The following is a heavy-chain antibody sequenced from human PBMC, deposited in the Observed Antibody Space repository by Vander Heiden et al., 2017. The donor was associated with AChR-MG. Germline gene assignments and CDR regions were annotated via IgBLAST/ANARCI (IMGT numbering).Heavy chain of an antibody. CDR2: ISYDGSNK. Sequence: QVQLVESGGGVVQPGRSLRPPCAASGFTFSSYAMHWVRQAPGKGLEWVAVISYDGSNKYYADSVKGRFTISRDNSKNTLYLQMNSLRAEDTAVYYCAREGIYGVIAAAGTVYWGQGTLVTVSS. D-gene: IGHD6-13*01. CDR1: GFTFSSYA. CDR3: AREGIYGVIAAAGTVY. V-gene: IGHV3-30-3*01. J-gene: IGHJ4*02.